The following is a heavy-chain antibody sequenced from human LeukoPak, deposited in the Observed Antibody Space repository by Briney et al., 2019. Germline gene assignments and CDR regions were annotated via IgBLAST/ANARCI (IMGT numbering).Heavy chain of an antibody. CDR3: AREVGTPQAFDI. V-gene: IGHV3-48*01. D-gene: IGHD1-26*01. Sequence: GGSLRLSCAASRFTFSNYGVNWVRQAPGKGLERVSYINSRSSTIYYADSVRGRFTISRDNAKNSLYLQMNSLKAEDTAIYYCAREVGTPQAFDIWGQGTMVTVSS. J-gene: IGHJ3*02. CDR2: INSRSSTI. CDR1: RFTFSNYG.